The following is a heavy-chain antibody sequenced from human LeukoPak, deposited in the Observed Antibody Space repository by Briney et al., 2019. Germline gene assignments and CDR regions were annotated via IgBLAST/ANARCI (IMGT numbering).Heavy chain of an antibody. V-gene: IGHV1-3*01. Sequence: GASVKVSCKASGYTFSNFGMHWVRQAPGQSLEWMGWINVGNGDTKYSQKFQGRVAFTRDTSTSTAYMELSSLTSEDTAMYYCARELNLLLWFGGLDFWGQGTLVTASS. CDR2: INVGNGDT. CDR3: ARELNLLLWFGGLDF. J-gene: IGHJ4*02. D-gene: IGHD3-10*01. CDR1: GYTFSNFG.